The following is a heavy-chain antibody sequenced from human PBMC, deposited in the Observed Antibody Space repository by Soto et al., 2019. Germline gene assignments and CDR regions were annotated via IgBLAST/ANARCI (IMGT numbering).Heavy chain of an antibody. CDR1: GASVSSSHW. V-gene: IGHV4-4*02. D-gene: IGHD2-2*01. CDR2: IYHVGFT. Sequence: SETLSLTCGVSGASVSSSHWWTWVRQPPGKGLEWIGEIYHVGFTSYNPSLKSRVIMSMDQSRNQFSLKMSSVTAADTAVYYCARVRPPTSTRPAAVIYYFDYWGQGSLVTV. J-gene: IGHJ4*02. CDR3: ARVRPPTSTRPAAVIYYFDY.